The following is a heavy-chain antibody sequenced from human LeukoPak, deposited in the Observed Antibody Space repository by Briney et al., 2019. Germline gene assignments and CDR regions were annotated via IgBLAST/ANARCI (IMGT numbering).Heavy chain of an antibody. Sequence: GASVKVSCKASGYTFASYVINWVRQAPGQGLEWMGWISSYNGNTIYAQKLQGRVTMTTDTSTSTAYMELRSLRSDDTAVYYCARGTRVWSSSPFYYYYYMDVWGKGTTVTISS. J-gene: IGHJ6*03. CDR2: ISSYNGNT. CDR1: GYTFASYV. D-gene: IGHD6-13*01. CDR3: ARGTRVWSSSPFYYYYYMDV. V-gene: IGHV1-18*01.